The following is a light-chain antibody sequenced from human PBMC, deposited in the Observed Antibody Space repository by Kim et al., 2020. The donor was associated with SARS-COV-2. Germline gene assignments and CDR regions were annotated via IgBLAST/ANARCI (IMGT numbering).Light chain of an antibody. J-gene: IGLJ2*01. CDR1: SSIFGGDT. Sequence: GQRVTITSSGSSSIFGGDTVNWYQQLPGAAPNLLIYAVDQRPSGVPDRFSGSNSGTSASLAISGLRSEDEAIYYCAVWDDSLNGPSFGGGTQLTVL. CDR3: AVWDDSLNGPS. V-gene: IGLV1-44*01. CDR2: AVD.